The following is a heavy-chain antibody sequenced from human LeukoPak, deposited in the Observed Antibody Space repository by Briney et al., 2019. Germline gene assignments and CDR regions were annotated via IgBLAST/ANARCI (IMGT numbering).Heavy chain of an antibody. CDR1: GGSFSGYY. V-gene: IGHV4-34*01. CDR2: INHSGST. D-gene: IGHD3-16*02. Sequence: SETLSLTCAFYGGSFSGYYWSWIRQPPGKGLEWIGEINHSGSTNYNPFLKSRVTISVDTSKNQFSLKLSSVTAADTAVYYCARGEIGYDYVWGSYRPRHYFDYWGQGTLVTVSS. CDR3: ARGEIGYDYVWGSYRPRHYFDY. J-gene: IGHJ4*02.